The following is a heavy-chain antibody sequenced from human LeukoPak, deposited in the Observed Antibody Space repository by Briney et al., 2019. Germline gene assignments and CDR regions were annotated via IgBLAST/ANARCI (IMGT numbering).Heavy chain of an antibody. D-gene: IGHD6-13*01. Sequence: GGSLRLSCATSGFTFDDYAMHWVRQVPGKGLEWVSGISWNSGFIGYADSVKGRFTISRDNAKKSLYLQMNSLRAEDMALYYCAKDGLAAAGISSRYFDPWGQGTLVTVSS. J-gene: IGHJ5*02. CDR2: ISWNSGFI. CDR3: AKDGLAAAGISSRYFDP. CDR1: GFTFDDYA. V-gene: IGHV3-9*03.